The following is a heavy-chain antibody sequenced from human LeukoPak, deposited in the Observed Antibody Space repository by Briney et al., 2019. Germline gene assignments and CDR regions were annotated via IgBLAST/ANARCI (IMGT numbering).Heavy chain of an antibody. V-gene: IGHV3-23*01. CDR1: GFTFSSYW. CDR2: ISGSGGST. J-gene: IGHJ5*02. Sequence: PGGSLRLSCAASGFTFSSYWMHWVRQVPGKGLVWVSAISGSGGSTYYADSVKGRFTISRDNSKNTLYLQMNSLRAEDTAVYYCAKVGVQLWSQDQIFDPWGQGTLVTVSS. CDR3: AKVGVQLWSQDQIFDP. D-gene: IGHD5-18*01.